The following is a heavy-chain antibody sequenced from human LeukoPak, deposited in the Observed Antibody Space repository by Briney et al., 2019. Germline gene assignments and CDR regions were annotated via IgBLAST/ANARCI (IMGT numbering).Heavy chain of an antibody. Sequence: GRSLRLSCAASGFTFDDYAMPWVRQAPGKGLEWVSGSSWNSGSIGYADSVKGRFTISRDNAKNSLYLQMNSLRAEDTALYYCAKDSDYRGYEPLAHGMDVWGQGTTVTVSS. J-gene: IGHJ6*02. V-gene: IGHV3-9*01. D-gene: IGHD5-12*01. CDR2: SSWNSGSI. CDR3: AKDSDYRGYEPLAHGMDV. CDR1: GFTFDDYA.